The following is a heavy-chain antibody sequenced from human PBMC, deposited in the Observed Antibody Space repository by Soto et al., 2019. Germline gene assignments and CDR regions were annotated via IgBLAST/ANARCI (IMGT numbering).Heavy chain of an antibody. CDR1: GGSVNGYY. V-gene: IGHV4-34*02. D-gene: IGHD3-3*01. J-gene: IGHJ5*02. CDR3: ATRITVFGLLIPPFDP. Sequence: QVHLQQWGAGLLKPSETLSLTCAVYGGSVNGYYWNWIRQPPGKGLEWIGEINHTGGTHYNPSLKSRVTMSVVTSKNQSSPRLSSVTAADTAIYYCATRITVFGLLIPPFDPWGQGTQVTVSS. CDR2: INHTGGT.